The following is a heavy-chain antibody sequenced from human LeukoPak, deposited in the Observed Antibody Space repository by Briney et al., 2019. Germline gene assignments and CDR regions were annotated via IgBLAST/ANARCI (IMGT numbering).Heavy chain of an antibody. Sequence: PSETLSLTCTVSGGSISSYYWSWIRQPPGKGLEWIGYIYYSGSTNYNPSLKSRVTISVDTSKNQFSLKLSSVTAADTAVYYCARHSSPSTQLVPSWAFDYWGQGTLVTVSS. V-gene: IGHV4-59*08. CDR2: IYYSGST. J-gene: IGHJ4*02. CDR1: GGSISSYY. CDR3: ARHSSPSTQLVPSWAFDY. D-gene: IGHD6-6*01.